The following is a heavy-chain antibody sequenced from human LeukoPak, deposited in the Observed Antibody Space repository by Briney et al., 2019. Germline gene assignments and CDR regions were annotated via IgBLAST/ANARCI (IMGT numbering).Heavy chain of an antibody. D-gene: IGHD3-22*01. CDR1: GFSFSSYA. V-gene: IGHV3-23*01. CDR2: LSDSGSNT. CDR3: AKDNRYYYDSSGYWFDY. J-gene: IGHJ4*02. Sequence: GGSLRLSCAASGFSFSSYAMSWVRQAPGEGLEWVSGLSDSGSNTIYADSVKGRFTISRDNSKNTLYLQMNSLRAEDTAVYYCAKDNRYYYDSSGYWFDYWGQGTLVTVSS.